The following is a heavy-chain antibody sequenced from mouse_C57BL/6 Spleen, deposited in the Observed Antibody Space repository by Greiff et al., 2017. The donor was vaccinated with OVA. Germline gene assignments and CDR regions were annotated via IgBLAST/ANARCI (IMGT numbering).Heavy chain of an antibody. CDR3: ARERDYDGYYEAWFAY. V-gene: IGHV1-53*01. D-gene: IGHD2-3*01. Sequence: QVQLQQPGTELVKPGASVKLSCKASGYTFTSYWMHWVKQRPGQGLEWIGNINPSNGGTNYNEKFKSKATLTVDKSSSTAYMQLSSLTSEDSAVYYCARERDYDGYYEAWFAYWGQGTLVTVSA. CDR2: INPSNGGT. J-gene: IGHJ3*01. CDR1: GYTFTSYW.